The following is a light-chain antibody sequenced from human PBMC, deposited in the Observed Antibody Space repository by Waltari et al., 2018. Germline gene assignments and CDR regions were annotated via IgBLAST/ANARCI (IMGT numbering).Light chain of an antibody. CDR3: QHGYSTQKWT. Sequence: DIQMTQSPSSLSASVGDSVTITCRTSQRISGSLNWYQQKPGKAPRLLIYGVSSLQSGVPSRFSGSGSGTDFTLIISSLQREDFATYYCQHGYSTQKWTFGQGTKVESK. J-gene: IGKJ1*01. V-gene: IGKV1-39*01. CDR1: QRISGS. CDR2: GVS.